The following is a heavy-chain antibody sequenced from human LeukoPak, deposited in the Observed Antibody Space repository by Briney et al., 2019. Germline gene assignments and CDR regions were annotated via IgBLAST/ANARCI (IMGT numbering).Heavy chain of an antibody. D-gene: IGHD3-10*01. V-gene: IGHV4-4*07. CDR3: ARDEES. Sequence: SETLSLTCAVSGGSVSNYYWTWFRQPAGKGLEWIGRIYTNGRTRYNPSLKSRVTMSVDTSKNQVSMNLRSVTAADTAVYYCARDEESWGQGALVTVSS. CDR1: GGSVSNYY. J-gene: IGHJ5*02. CDR2: IYTNGRT.